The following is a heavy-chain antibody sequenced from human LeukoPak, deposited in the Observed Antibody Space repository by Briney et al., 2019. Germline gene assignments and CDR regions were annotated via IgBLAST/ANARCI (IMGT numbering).Heavy chain of an antibody. Sequence: SETLSLTCTVSGGSISSYYWSWIRQPPGKGLEWIGYIYYSGSTNYNPSLKSRVTISVDTSNNQFSLKLSSVTAEDTTVYYCAKDRPHGSSDWYPFDLWGRGTLVTVSS. CDR2: IYYSGST. V-gene: IGHV4-59*01. D-gene: IGHD2-21*02. CDR3: AKDRPHGSSDWYPFDL. J-gene: IGHJ2*01. CDR1: GGSISSYY.